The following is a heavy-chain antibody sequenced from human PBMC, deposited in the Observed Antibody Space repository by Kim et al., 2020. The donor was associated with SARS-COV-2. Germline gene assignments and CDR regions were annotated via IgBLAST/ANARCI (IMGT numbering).Heavy chain of an antibody. CDR1: GFTFSSYG. D-gene: IGHD5-18*01. V-gene: IGHV3-30*18. Sequence: GGSLRLSCAASGFTFSSYGMHWVRQAPGKGLEWVAVISYDGSNKYYADSVKGRFTISRDNSKNTLYLQMNSLRAEDTAVYYCAKDLGYSPDPYYYYYGMDVWGQGTTVTVSS. CDR2: ISYDGSNK. J-gene: IGHJ6*02. CDR3: AKDLGYSPDPYYYYYGMDV.